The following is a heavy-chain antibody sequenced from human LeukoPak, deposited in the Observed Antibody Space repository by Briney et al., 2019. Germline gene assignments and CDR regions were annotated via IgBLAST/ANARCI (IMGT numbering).Heavy chain of an antibody. Sequence: GASVKVSCKASGYTFTGYYMHWVRQAPGQGLEWMGWINPNSGGTNYAQKFQGRVTMTRDTSISTAYMELSRLRSDDTAVYYCARDLEVYYYDSSGYDYWGQGTLVTVSS. D-gene: IGHD3-22*01. J-gene: IGHJ4*02. CDR2: INPNSGGT. CDR1: GYTFTGYY. CDR3: ARDLEVYYYDSSGYDY. V-gene: IGHV1-2*02.